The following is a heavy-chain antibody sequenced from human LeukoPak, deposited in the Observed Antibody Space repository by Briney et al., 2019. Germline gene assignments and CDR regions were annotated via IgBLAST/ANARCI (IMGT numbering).Heavy chain of an antibody. Sequence: GGSLRLSCAASGFTFSSYVGSWVRQAPGKGLEWVSSISSSSNYIYYADSVKGRFTLSRDNAKNSLYLQMNSLRAEDTAVYYCARPYYYGSGSFRGMDVWGQGTTVTVSS. J-gene: IGHJ6*02. D-gene: IGHD3-10*01. V-gene: IGHV3-21*01. CDR2: ISSSSNYI. CDR3: ARPYYYGSGSFRGMDV. CDR1: GFTFSSYV.